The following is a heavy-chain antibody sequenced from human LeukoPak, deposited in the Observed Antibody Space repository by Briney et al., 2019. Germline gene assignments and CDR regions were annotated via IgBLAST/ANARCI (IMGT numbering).Heavy chain of an antibody. V-gene: IGHV1-69*04. CDR1: GGTFSSYG. Sequence: ASVKVSCKASGGTFSSYGINWVRQAPGLGLEWMARIIPVVGILNYAQKFQGRVTITADNSTSTAYMELSSLRSDDTAVYYCARDGSYYFYNGMDVWGQGTTVTVSS. D-gene: IGHD1-1*01. CDR3: ARDGSYYFYNGMDV. J-gene: IGHJ6*02. CDR2: IIPVVGIL.